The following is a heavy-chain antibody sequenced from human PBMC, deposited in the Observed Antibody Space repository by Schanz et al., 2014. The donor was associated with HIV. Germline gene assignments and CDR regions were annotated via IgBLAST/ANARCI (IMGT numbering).Heavy chain of an antibody. CDR3: VRHVNFLKTDF. CDR2: INPANGVT. D-gene: IGHD3-3*01. CDR1: GYTFTDYY. J-gene: IGHJ4*02. V-gene: IGHV1-2*02. Sequence: QVQLVQSGAEVKKPGASVKVSCKASGYTFTDYYIHWVRQAPSHGLEWMGWINPANGVTKYAQKFRDRVTLTRDTSISTLYMELTSLRSDDTAVYYCVRHVNFLKTDFWGQGTLVTVSS.